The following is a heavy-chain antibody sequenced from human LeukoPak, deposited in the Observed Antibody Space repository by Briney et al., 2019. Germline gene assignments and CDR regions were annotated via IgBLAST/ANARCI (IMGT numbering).Heavy chain of an antibody. D-gene: IGHD5-24*01. Sequence: PGGSLRLSCAASGFTFDDYAMPWVRQAPGKGLEWVSGISWNSGSIGYADSVKGRFTISRDNAKNSLYLQMNSLRAEDMAVYYCARTVEMATIDVWGQGTMVTVSS. V-gene: IGHV3-9*03. CDR3: ARTVEMATIDV. J-gene: IGHJ3*01. CDR1: GFTFDDYA. CDR2: ISWNSGSI.